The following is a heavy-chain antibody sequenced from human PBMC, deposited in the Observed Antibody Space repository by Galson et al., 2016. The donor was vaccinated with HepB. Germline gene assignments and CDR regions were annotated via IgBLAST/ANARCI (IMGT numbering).Heavy chain of an antibody. Sequence: SVKVSCKASGGTFSSYAVSWVRQAPGQGLEWMGGFIPIYRTANYAPKFHGRVTITADESTSTAYRELTSLRSADTAVYYCSRGTSRTSTLISHYYMDVWGEGTTVTVSS. D-gene: IGHD2-2*01. V-gene: IGHV1-69*13. CDR2: FIPIYRTA. CDR1: GGTFSSYA. J-gene: IGHJ6*03. CDR3: SRGTSRTSTLISHYYMDV.